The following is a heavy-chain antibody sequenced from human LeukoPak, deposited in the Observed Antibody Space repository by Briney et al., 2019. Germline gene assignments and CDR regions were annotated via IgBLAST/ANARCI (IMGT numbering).Heavy chain of an antibody. CDR3: AILSSWYVTGDY. CDR1: GYTFTGYY. D-gene: IGHD6-13*01. Sequence: ASVKVSCKASGYTFTGYYMHWVRQAPGQGLEYMGWINPNSGGTNYAQMFQGRVTMTRDTSIRTAYMELSSLRSDDTAVYYCAILSSWYVTGDYWGQGTLVTVSS. V-gene: IGHV1-2*02. CDR2: INPNSGGT. J-gene: IGHJ4*02.